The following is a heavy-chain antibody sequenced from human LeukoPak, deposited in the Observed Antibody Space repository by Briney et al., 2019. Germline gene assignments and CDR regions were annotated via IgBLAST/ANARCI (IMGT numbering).Heavy chain of an antibody. J-gene: IGHJ4*02. CDR3: TRAPEDYGGNYFDY. V-gene: IGHV3-49*03. D-gene: IGHD4-23*01. CDR2: IRSKAYGGTT. CDR1: GFTFGDYA. Sequence: GGSLRLSCTASGFTFGDYAMSWFRQAPGKGLEWVGFIRSKAYGGTTEYAASVKGRLTISRDDSKSIVYLQMNSLKTEDTAVYYCTRAPEDYGGNYFDYWGQGTLVTVSS.